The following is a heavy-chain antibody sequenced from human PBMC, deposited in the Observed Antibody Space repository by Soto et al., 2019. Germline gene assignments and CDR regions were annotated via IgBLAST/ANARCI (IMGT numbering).Heavy chain of an antibody. CDR3: AKLPDPSHIAARPFDY. V-gene: IGHV3-23*01. D-gene: IGHD6-6*01. CDR1: GFTFSSYA. Sequence: GGSLRLSCAASGFTFSSYAMSWVRQAPGKGLEWVSAISGSGGSTYYADSVKGRFTISRDNSKNTLYLQMNSLRAEDTAVYYCAKLPDPSHIAARPFDYWGQGTLVTAPQ. J-gene: IGHJ4*02. CDR2: ISGSGGST.